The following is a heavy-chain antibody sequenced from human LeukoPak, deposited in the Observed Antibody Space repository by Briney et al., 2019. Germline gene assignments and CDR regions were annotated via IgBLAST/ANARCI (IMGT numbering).Heavy chain of an antibody. CDR3: ARVPDSSGYYYDSDYYYYGMDV. D-gene: IGHD3-22*01. Sequence: PGGSLRLSCEVSGFTFSSYWMNWVRQAPGKGLEWVANIKQDGSDKYYVDSVKGRFTISRDNAKNSLYLQMNSLRAEDTAVYYCARVPDSSGYYYDSDYYYYGMDVWGQGTTVTVSS. V-gene: IGHV3-7*03. CDR1: GFTFSSYW. CDR2: IKQDGSDK. J-gene: IGHJ6*02.